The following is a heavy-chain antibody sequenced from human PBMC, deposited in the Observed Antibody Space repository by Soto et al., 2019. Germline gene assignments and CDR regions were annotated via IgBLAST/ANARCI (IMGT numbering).Heavy chain of an antibody. CDR3: AKEGSIWKFAFEI. CDR1: GFPFSSFG. D-gene: IGHD6-13*01. Sequence: QGELLESGGGVVQPGTSLRLSCAASGFPFSSFGMHWVRQAPGKGLEWVAVVSAAGYTTYYSDSVKGRFNISRDNSRNTLNLQMNSLRREDTGLYYCAKEGSIWKFAFEIWGRGTMVTVSS. V-gene: IGHV3-30*18. J-gene: IGHJ3*02. CDR2: VSAAGYTT.